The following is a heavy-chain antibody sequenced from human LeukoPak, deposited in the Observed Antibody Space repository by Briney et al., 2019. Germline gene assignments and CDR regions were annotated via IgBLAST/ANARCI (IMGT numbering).Heavy chain of an antibody. CDR3: ARAPDFYGSGSYYKVNWSDP. V-gene: IGHV3-11*01. J-gene: IGHJ5*02. Sequence: PGGSLRLSCAASGFTFSVYYMSWIRQAPGKGLEWVSYISSSGSTIYYADSVKGRFTISRDNAKNSLYLQMNSLRAEDTAVYYCARAPDFYGSGSYYKVNWSDPWGQGTLVTVSS. D-gene: IGHD3-10*01. CDR1: GFTFSVYY. CDR2: ISSSGSTI.